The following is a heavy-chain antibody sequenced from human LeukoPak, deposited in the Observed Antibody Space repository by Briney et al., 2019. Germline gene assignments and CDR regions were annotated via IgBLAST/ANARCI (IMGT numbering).Heavy chain of an antibody. CDR3: ARAENNWFDP. J-gene: IGHJ5*02. Sequence: TLSLTCTVSGGSISSGSYYWSWIRQPAGKGLEWIGRIYTSGSTNYNPSLKSRVTISVDTSKNQFSLKLSSVTAADTAVYYCARAENNWFDPWGQGTLVTVSS. CDR2: IYTSGST. V-gene: IGHV4-61*02. CDR1: GGSISSGSYY.